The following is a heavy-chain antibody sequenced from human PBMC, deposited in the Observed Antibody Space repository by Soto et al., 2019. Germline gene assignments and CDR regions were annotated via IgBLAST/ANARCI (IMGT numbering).Heavy chain of an antibody. V-gene: IGHV4-34*01. D-gene: IGHD6-13*01. CDR3: ARGKAADLYYYGMDV. Sequence: PSETLSLTCTVSGGSISSYYWSWIRQPPGKGLEWIGEINHSGSTNYNPSLKSRVTISVDTSKNQFSLKLSSVTAADTAVYYCARGKAADLYYYGMDVWGQGTTVTVSS. CDR2: INHSGST. CDR1: GGSISSYY. J-gene: IGHJ6*02.